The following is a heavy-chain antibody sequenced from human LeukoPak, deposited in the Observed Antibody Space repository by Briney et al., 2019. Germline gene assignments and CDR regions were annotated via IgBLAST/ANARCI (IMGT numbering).Heavy chain of an antibody. CDR3: ARDNWNAFDY. J-gene: IGHJ4*02. CDR2: IYHSGST. D-gene: IGHD1-20*01. V-gene: IGHV4-30-2*01. CDR1: GGSISSGGYS. Sequence: KTSETLSLTCAASGGSISSGGYSWSWIRQPPGQGLEWIGYIYHSGSTYYNLSLKSRVTISVDRSKNQFSLKLSSVTAVDTAVYYCARDNWNAFDYWGQGTLVTVSS.